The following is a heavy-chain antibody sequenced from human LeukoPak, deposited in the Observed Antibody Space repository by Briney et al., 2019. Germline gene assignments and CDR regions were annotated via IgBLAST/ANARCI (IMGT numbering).Heavy chain of an antibody. V-gene: IGHV1-2*02. Sequence: ASVKVSCKASGYTFTGYYMHWVRQAPGQGLEWMGWINPNSGGTNYAQKFQGRVTMTRDTSISTAYMELSRLRSDDTAVCYCARPMEYSSGWYWFDPWGQGTLVTVSS. CDR3: ARPMEYSSGWYWFDP. CDR1: GYTFTGYY. J-gene: IGHJ5*02. CDR2: INPNSGGT. D-gene: IGHD6-19*01.